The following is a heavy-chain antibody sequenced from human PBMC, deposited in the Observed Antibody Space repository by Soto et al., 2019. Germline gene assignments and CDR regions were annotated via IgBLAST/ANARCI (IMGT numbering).Heavy chain of an antibody. D-gene: IGHD2-15*01. Sequence: EVQLLESGGGLVQPGGSLRLSCAASGFTFSEYSMTWVRQAPGMGLEWVSTISGGGSTTYYADSVEGRFIISRDNSKNTVYLQLDSLRVEDTAVYYGVRRAGECNGGSCYSRFRGQGSLVTVSS. CDR2: ISGGGSTT. V-gene: IGHV3-23*01. CDR1: GFTFSEYS. J-gene: IGHJ4*02. CDR3: VRRAGECNGGSCYSRF.